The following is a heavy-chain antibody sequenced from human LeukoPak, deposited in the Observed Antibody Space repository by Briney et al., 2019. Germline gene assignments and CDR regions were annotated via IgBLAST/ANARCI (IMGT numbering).Heavy chain of an antibody. D-gene: IGHD3-9*01. Sequence: PSETLSLTCTVSDGSLSSYYWSWIRQPPGKGLEWIGYIYYSGSTNYNPSLKSRVTISVKTSKNQFSLKLRSVTAADTAVYYCARVTGYTIEDYFDYWGQGTLVTVSS. CDR3: ARVTGYTIEDYFDY. CDR1: DGSLSSYY. CDR2: IYYSGST. V-gene: IGHV4-59*01. J-gene: IGHJ4*02.